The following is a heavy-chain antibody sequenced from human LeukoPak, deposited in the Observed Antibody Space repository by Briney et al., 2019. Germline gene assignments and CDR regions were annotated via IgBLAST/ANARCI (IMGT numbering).Heavy chain of an antibody. D-gene: IGHD3-22*01. J-gene: IGHJ4*02. CDR2: ISSSSSTI. V-gene: IGHV3-48*02. CDR1: GFTFSSYS. Sequence: GGSLRLSCAASGFTFSSYSMNWVRQAPGKGLEWVSYISSSSSTIYYADSVKGRFTISRDNAKNSLYLQMNSLRDEDTAVYYCARDPGLNYYDSSGYPKYYFDYWGQGTLVTVSS. CDR3: ARDPGLNYYDSSGYPKYYFDY.